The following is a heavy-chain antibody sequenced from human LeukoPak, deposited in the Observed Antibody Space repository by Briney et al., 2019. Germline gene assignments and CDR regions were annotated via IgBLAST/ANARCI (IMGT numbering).Heavy chain of an antibody. V-gene: IGHV1-24*01. CDR1: GYTLTELS. CDR2: FDPEDGET. J-gene: IGHJ4*02. Sequence: ASVKVSCKVSGYTLTELSMHWVRQAPGKGLEWMGGFDPEDGETNYAQKFQGRVTITADESTSTAYMELSSLRSEDTAVYYCARGGDGYNYEGDYWGQGTLVTVSS. CDR3: ARGGDGYNYEGDY. D-gene: IGHD5-24*01.